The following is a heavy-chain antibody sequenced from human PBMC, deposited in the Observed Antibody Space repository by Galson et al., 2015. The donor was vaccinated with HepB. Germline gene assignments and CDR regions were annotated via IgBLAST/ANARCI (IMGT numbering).Heavy chain of an antibody. CDR3: ARLSGSHWGNDY. J-gene: IGHJ4*01. D-gene: IGHD1-26*01. CDR2: MYYSGST. Sequence: LSLTCTVSGGSIISSGYYWVWIRQPPGKGLEWIGSMYYSGSTYYNPSLRSRVTIFVDTSKNQFSLKLSSVTAADTAVYYCARLSGSHWGNDYWGQGTLVTVSS. V-gene: IGHV4-39*01. CDR1: GGSIISSGYY.